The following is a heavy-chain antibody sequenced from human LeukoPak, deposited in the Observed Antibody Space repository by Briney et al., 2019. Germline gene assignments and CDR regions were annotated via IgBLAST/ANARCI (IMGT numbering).Heavy chain of an antibody. CDR3: ARVEIRADFDF. J-gene: IGHJ4*02. Sequence: PGGSLRLSCTASGLTFRRSWMAWIRQAPGKGLEWVANIEPDARGKYYVDLVKGRFTVSRDNTKNTVSLQMNSLRIEDTAVYYCARVEIRADFDFWGQGVLVTVSS. V-gene: IGHV3-7*01. CDR2: IEPDARGK. CDR1: GLTFRRSW.